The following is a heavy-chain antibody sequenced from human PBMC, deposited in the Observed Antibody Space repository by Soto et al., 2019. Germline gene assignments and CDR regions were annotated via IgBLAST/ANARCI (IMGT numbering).Heavy chain of an antibody. CDR3: AKGDIVVVVAANAGNYFEY. CDR1: GFTFSSYA. Sequence: EVQLLESGGGLVQPGGSLRLSCSASGFTFSSYAMNWVRQAPGKGLEWVSAISGSGTSTYYADSVRGRFTISRDNSKNMLYLQMNSLRAEDTAVYYCAKGDIVVVVAANAGNYFEYWGQGTLVTVSS. V-gene: IGHV3-23*01. J-gene: IGHJ4*02. CDR2: ISGSGTST. D-gene: IGHD2-15*01.